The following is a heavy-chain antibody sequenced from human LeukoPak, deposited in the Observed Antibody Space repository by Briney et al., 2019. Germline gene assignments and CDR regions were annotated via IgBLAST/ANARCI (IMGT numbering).Heavy chain of an antibody. CDR1: VFTFSSYA. V-gene: IGHV3-30*07. CDR3: ARARDSSGYYLIDY. D-gene: IGHD3-22*01. Sequence: GRSLRLSCAASVFTFSSYAMHWVRQAPGKGLEWVAVISYDGSNKYYADSVKGRFTISRDNSKNTLYLQMNSLRAEDTAVYYCARARDSSGYYLIDYWGQGTLVTVSS. J-gene: IGHJ4*02. CDR2: ISYDGSNK.